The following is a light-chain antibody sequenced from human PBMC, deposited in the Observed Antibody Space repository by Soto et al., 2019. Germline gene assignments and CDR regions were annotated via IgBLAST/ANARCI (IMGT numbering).Light chain of an antibody. V-gene: IGKV3-20*01. CDR3: QESPRT. J-gene: IGKJ1*01. Sequence: EIVLTQSPGTLSLSPGERATLSCRASQSVSSIYLGWYQQKPGQAPRLLMYGASSRATGIPDRFSGSGSGTDFTLTISRLEPEDFAVYYCQESPRTFGQGTKVDIK. CDR1: QSVSSIY. CDR2: GAS.